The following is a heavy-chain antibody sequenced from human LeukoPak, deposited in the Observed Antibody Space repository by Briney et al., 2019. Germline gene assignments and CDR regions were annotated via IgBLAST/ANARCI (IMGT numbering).Heavy chain of an antibody. CDR2: IKHSGGT. Sequence: SETLSLTCAVYGGSFSAYSWSWIRQPPGKGLEWIGEIKHSGGTNYNTSLRSRVTISLDTSKNQFSLKLSSVTAADTAVYYCARSDSSGRNWFDPWGQGTLVTVSS. CDR3: ARSDSSGRNWFDP. CDR1: GGSFSAYS. J-gene: IGHJ5*02. V-gene: IGHV4-34*01. D-gene: IGHD3-22*01.